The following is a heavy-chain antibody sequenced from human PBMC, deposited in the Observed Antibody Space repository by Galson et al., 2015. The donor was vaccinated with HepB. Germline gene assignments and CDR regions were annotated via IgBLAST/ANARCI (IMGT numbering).Heavy chain of an antibody. Sequence: SVKVSCKASGGTFSSYAISWVRQAPGQGLEWMGGIIPIFGTANYAQKFQGRVTITADESTSTAYMELSSLRSEDTAVYYCARVWALLGWFDPWGQGTLVTVSS. J-gene: IGHJ5*02. V-gene: IGHV1-69*13. CDR3: ARVWALLGWFDP. CDR1: GGTFSSYA. D-gene: IGHD1-26*01. CDR2: IIPIFGTA.